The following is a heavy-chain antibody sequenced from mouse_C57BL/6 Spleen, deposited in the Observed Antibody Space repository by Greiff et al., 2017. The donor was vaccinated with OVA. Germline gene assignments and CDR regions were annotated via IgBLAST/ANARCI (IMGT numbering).Heavy chain of an antibody. J-gene: IGHJ1*03. CDR2: IDPSGSYT. CDR1: GYTFTSYW. V-gene: IGHV1-69*01. Sequence: VQLQQPGAELVMPGASVKLSCKASGYTFTSYWMHWVKQRPGQGLEWIGEIDPSGSYTNYNQKFKGKSTLTVDKSSSTAYMQLSSLTSEDSAVYYWAVRGLLHRYFDDWGTGTTVTVSS. D-gene: IGHD1-1*01. CDR3: AVRGLLHRYFDD.